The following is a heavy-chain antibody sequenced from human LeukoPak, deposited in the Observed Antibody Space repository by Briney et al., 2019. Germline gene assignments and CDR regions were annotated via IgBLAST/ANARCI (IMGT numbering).Heavy chain of an antibody. J-gene: IGHJ4*02. CDR3: AGGATPGVF. CDR2: INQSGTT. V-gene: IGHV4-34*01. CDR1: GGFFSDYY. Sequence: PSETLSLTCAVYGGFFSDYYWNWIRQPPGKGLEWIGEINQSGTTNYNPSLKSRLTIPLDTSKNHLFLKLTSATAADTALYYCAGGATPGVFWGQGILVTVSA. D-gene: IGHD3-10*01.